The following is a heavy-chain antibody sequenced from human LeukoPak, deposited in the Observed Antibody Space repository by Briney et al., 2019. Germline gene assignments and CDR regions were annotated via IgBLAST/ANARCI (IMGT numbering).Heavy chain of an antibody. J-gene: IGHJ4*02. CDR2: IYLSDSDT. V-gene: IGHV5-51*01. D-gene: IGHD1-26*01. CDR3: ARRRDLYSGSYYPFDY. Sequence: GESLKISCKGSGYSFTTYWIGWVRQMPEKGLEWMGIIYLSDSDTRYSPSFQGQVTISADKSISTAYLRWSSLKASDTAMYYCARRRDLYSGSYYPFDYWGQGTLVTVSS. CDR1: GYSFTTYW.